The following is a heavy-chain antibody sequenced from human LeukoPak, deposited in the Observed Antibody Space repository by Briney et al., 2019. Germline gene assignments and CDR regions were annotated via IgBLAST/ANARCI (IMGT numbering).Heavy chain of an antibody. D-gene: IGHD3-10*01. V-gene: IGHV3-48*03. CDR1: GFTFSSYE. Sequence: PGGSLRLSCAASGFTFSSYEMNWVRQAPGKGLEWVSYISSSGSTIYYADSVKGRFTISRDNAKNSLYLQMNSLRAEDTALYYCARDHMYYYGSGSAFDYWGQGTLVTVST. CDR3: ARDHMYYYGSGSAFDY. CDR2: ISSSGSTI. J-gene: IGHJ4*02.